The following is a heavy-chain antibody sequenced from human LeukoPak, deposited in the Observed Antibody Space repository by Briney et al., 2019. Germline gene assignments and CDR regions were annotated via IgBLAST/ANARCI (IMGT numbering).Heavy chain of an antibody. CDR1: GGSISSYY. D-gene: IGHD3-22*01. CDR3: ARLRYYYDSSGLNWFDP. CDR2: IYYSGST. Sequence: PSETLSLTCTVSGGSISSYYWSWIRQPPGKGLEWIGYIYYSGSTNYNPSLKSRVTISLDTSKNQFSLKLSSVTAADTAVYYCARLRYYYDSSGLNWFDPWGQGTLVTVSS. V-gene: IGHV4-59*08. J-gene: IGHJ5*02.